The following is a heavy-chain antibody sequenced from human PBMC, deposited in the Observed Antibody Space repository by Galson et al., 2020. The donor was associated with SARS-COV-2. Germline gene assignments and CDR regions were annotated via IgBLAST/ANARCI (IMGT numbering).Heavy chain of an antibody. V-gene: IGHV1-3*01. CDR3: ARAHFNLNPSFSGGGSSWQL. Sequence: ASVQVSCKASGYTFTSYAMHWVRQAPGQRRAWMGWNNAGNGNTKHSQKFQGRVTITRDTSASTAYMELSSLRSEDTAGYYCARAHFNLNPSFSGGGSSWQLWGQGTLVTVSS. J-gene: IGHJ4*02. CDR1: GYTFTSYA. D-gene: IGHD6-13*01. CDR2: NNAGNGNT.